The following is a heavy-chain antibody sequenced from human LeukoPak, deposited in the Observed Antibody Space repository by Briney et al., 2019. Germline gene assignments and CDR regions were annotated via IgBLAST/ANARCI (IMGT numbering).Heavy chain of an antibody. D-gene: IGHD6-13*01. CDR1: GFTFSSYS. Sequence: GGSLRLSCAASGFTFSSYSMSWVRQAPGKGLEWVSGLSGNDGGTTYYADSVKGRFSISRDDSKNSLYLQMNSLRVEDTAIYYCAKSRVATGTFYFDYWGQGTLVTVSS. J-gene: IGHJ4*02. CDR2: LSGNDGGTT. V-gene: IGHV3-23*01. CDR3: AKSRVATGTFYFDY.